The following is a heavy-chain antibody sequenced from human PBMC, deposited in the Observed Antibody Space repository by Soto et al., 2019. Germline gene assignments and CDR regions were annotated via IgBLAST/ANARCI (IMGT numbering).Heavy chain of an antibody. V-gene: IGHV1-18*01. CDR2: ISAYNGNT. J-gene: IGHJ5*02. CDR1: GYTFTSYG. D-gene: IGHD2-2*01. Sequence: ASVKVSCKASGYTFTSYGISWVRQAPGQGLEWMGWISAYNGNTNYAQKLQGRVTMTTDTSTSTAYMELRSLRSDDTAVYYCARGYCSSTSCGPPSNWFAPGGQGTLVTVSS. CDR3: ARGYCSSTSCGPPSNWFAP.